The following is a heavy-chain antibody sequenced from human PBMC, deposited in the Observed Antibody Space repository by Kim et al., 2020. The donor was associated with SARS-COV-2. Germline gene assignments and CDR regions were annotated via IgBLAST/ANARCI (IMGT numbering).Heavy chain of an antibody. Sequence: SETLSLTCTVSGGSISSYYWSWIRQPPGKGLEWIGYIYYSGSTNYNPSLKSRVTISVDTSKNQFSLKLSSVTAADTAVYYCARAGSYYWEYYFDYWGQGTLVPVPS. V-gene: IGHV4-59*13. D-gene: IGHD1-26*01. CDR1: GGSISSYY. J-gene: IGHJ4*02. CDR2: IYYSGST. CDR3: ARAGSYYWEYYFDY.